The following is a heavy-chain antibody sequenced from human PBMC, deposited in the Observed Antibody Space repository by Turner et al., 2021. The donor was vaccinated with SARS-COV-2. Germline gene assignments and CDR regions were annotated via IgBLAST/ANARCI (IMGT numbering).Heavy chain of an antibody. V-gene: IGHV3-30*18. Sequence: LVGPGGGLVQLGRSWSSSCPAPDFTFSSYGMHWVRQAPGKGLEWVAVTSYDGSNKYYADSVKGRFTISRDNSKNTLYLQMNSLRAEDTAVYYCAKQQGLYSNPMYYFDYWGQGTLVTVSS. J-gene: IGHJ4*02. CDR1: DFTFSSYG. D-gene: IGHD4-4*01. CDR2: TSYDGSNK. CDR3: AKQQGLYSNPMYYFDY.